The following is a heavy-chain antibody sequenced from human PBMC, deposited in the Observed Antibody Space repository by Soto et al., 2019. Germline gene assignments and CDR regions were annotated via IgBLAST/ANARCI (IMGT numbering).Heavy chain of an antibody. V-gene: IGHV1-69*01. D-gene: IGHD2-2*01. CDR1: GGTFSSYA. CDR2: INPIFGTA. Sequence: QVQLVQSGAEVKKPGSSVKVSCKASGGTFSSYAISWVRQAPGQGLEWMGGINPIFGTANCAQKLQGRVTLAADESTSTAYIELRSLRSEATAVDYCARGPAPGRGVVPAAIHDYYYYGMEVWGQGPTGTVSS. J-gene: IGHJ6*02. CDR3: ARGPAPGRGVVPAAIHDYYYYGMEV.